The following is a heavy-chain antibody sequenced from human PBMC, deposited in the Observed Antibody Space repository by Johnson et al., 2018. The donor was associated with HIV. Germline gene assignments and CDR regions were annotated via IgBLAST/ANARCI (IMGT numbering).Heavy chain of an antibody. V-gene: IGHV3-7*01. CDR3: AKEGSTVI. D-gene: IGHD4-11*01. Sequence: VQLVESGGGLVKPGGSLRLSCAASGFTFSDYYMTWVRQAPGKGLEWVTNIKQDGSEKYYVDSVKGRFTISRDNAKNSLYLQMNSLRAEDTAVYYCAKEGSTVIWGQGTMVTVSS. J-gene: IGHJ3*01. CDR2: IKQDGSEK. CDR1: GFTFSDYY.